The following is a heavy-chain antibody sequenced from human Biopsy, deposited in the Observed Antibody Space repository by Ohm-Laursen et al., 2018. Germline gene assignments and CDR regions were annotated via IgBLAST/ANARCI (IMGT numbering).Heavy chain of an antibody. CDR1: GDAFLGYY. CDR3: ARDLLKWSLPS. Sequence: ASVKVSCKVSGDAFLGYYLHWVRQAPGQGLEWMGSIYPNSGDTDFAQKFQGRVSMTRNTPVSTAYLELSSLRSDDTAIYYCARDLLKWSLPSWGQGTLVTVSS. J-gene: IGHJ4*02. D-gene: IGHD3-3*01. CDR2: IYPNSGDT. V-gene: IGHV1-2*02.